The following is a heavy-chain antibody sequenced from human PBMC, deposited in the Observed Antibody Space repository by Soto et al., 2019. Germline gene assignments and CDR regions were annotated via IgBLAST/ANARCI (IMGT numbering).Heavy chain of an antibody. CDR1: GFTFSNYG. D-gene: IGHD3-10*01. V-gene: IGHV3-33*01. J-gene: IGHJ4*02. Sequence: QVQLVESGGGVVQPGRSLRLSCAASGFTFSNYGMHWVRQAPGKGLEWVALLSYDGSNEYYVDSVKGRFIISRDISKNTRYLQMNSLRAEDTAVYYCARDSYGPEGYWGQGTLVTVSS. CDR3: ARDSYGPEGY. CDR2: LSYDGSNE.